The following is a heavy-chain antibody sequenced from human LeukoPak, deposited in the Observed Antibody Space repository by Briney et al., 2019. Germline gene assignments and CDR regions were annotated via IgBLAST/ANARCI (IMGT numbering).Heavy chain of an antibody. CDR1: GFTVSSNY. CDR2: IYSGGTT. D-gene: IGHD5-18*01. V-gene: IGHV3-66*01. CDR3: ARDQYSYAHAAH. Sequence: GGSLRLSCAASGFTVSSNYMSWVRQAPGKGLEWVSVIYSGGTTYYADSVKGRFTISRDNSKNTLHLQMNSLRAKDTAVYYCARDQYSYAHAAHWGQGTLVTVSS. J-gene: IGHJ4*02.